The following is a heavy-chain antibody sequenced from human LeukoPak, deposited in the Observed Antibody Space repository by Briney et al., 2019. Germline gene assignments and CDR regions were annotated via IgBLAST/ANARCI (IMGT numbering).Heavy chain of an antibody. J-gene: IGHJ4*02. Sequence: GGSLRLSCAASGFTFSRYWMSWVRQAPGKGLEWVANIKLDGREKYSVDSVKGRFTISRDNAKNSLYLQMNSLRVEDTAVYYCARDNSGPDPEHWARWGQGTLVIVSS. CDR3: ARDNSGPDPEHWAR. CDR2: IKLDGREK. D-gene: IGHD1-14*01. V-gene: IGHV3-7*05. CDR1: GFTFSRYW.